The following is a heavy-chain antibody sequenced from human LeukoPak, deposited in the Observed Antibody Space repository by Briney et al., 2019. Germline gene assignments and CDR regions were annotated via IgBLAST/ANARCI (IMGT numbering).Heavy chain of an antibody. CDR1: GFTFSSYG. CDR3: AKDLTRIQLWTKNAFDI. CDR2: IWYDGSNK. Sequence: QPGGSLRLSCAASGFTFSSYGMHWVRQAPGKGLEWVAVIWYDGSNKYYADSVKGRFTISRDNSKNTLYLQMNSLRAEDTAVYYCAKDLTRIQLWTKNAFDIWGQGTMVTVSS. D-gene: IGHD5-18*01. V-gene: IGHV3-33*06. J-gene: IGHJ3*02.